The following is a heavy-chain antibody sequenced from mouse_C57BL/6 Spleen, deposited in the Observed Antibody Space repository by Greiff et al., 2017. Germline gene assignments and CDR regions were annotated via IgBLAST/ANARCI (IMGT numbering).Heavy chain of an antibody. J-gene: IGHJ1*03. CDR3: AREGTTVGYFDV. CDR2: ISSGSSTI. CDR1: GFTFSDYG. D-gene: IGHD1-1*01. V-gene: IGHV5-17*01. Sequence: DVKLVESGGGLVKPGGSLKLSCAASGFTFSDYGMHWVRQAPEKGLEWVAYISSGSSTIYHADTVKGRFTISRDNAKNTLFLQMTSLRSEDTAMYYCAREGTTVGYFDVWGTGTTVTVSS.